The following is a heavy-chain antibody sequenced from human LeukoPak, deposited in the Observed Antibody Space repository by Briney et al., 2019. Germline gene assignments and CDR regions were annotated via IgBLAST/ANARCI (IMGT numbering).Heavy chain of an antibody. J-gene: IGHJ4*02. V-gene: IGHV3-7*01. CDR3: AKTGERDY. Sequence: GGSLRLSCTASGFTFSKSWMSRVRQAPGKGPEWVANIKEDGSDKYYVDSVKGRFTISRDNDQNALYLQMNSLRGEDTAVYYCAKTGERDYWGRGTLVTVSS. CDR2: IKEDGSDK. D-gene: IGHD7-27*01. CDR1: GFTFSKSW.